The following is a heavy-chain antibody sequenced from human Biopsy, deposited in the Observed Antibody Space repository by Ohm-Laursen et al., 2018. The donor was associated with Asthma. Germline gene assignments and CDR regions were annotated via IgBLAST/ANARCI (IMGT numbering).Heavy chain of an antibody. D-gene: IGHD1-26*01. CDR1: GFTFSTYA. CDR3: ARDAWELQKPYAYYFDY. J-gene: IGHJ4*02. CDR2: ISYDGSNK. Sequence: SLRLSCTASGFTFSTYAMHWVRQAPGKGLEWVAVISYDGSNKYYADSVKGRFTISRDNSKNTLYLQMNSLRAEDTAVYYCARDAWELQKPYAYYFDYWGQGTLVTVSS. V-gene: IGHV3-30-3*01.